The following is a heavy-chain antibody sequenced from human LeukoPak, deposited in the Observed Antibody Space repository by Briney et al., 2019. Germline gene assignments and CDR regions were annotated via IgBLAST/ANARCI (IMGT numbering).Heavy chain of an antibody. J-gene: IGHJ6*03. Sequence: GGSLRLPCAASGFTFSSYWMSWVRQAPGKGLEWVANIKQDGSEKYYVDSVKGRFTISRDNAKNSLYLQMNSLRAEDTAVYYCARAGRGLPLHYYYYYYMDVWGKGTTVTVSS. CDR1: GFTFSSYW. V-gene: IGHV3-7*01. CDR3: ARAGRGLPLHYYYYYYMDV. CDR2: IKQDGSEK. D-gene: IGHD5-18*01.